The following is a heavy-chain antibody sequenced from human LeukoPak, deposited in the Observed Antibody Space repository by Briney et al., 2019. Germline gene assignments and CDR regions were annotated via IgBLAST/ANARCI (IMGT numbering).Heavy chain of an antibody. CDR2: ISYDESNK. CDR1: GFPFSSYG. D-gene: IGHD5-24*01. J-gene: IGHJ4*02. V-gene: IGHV3-30*18. Sequence: GGSLRLSCAASGFPFSSYGMHWVRQAPGKGLEWVTVISYDESNKYYADSVKGRFTISRDNSKNTLYLQMNSLRAEDTAVYYCAKEGGEGYNLDYWGQGTLVTVSS. CDR3: AKEGGEGYNLDY.